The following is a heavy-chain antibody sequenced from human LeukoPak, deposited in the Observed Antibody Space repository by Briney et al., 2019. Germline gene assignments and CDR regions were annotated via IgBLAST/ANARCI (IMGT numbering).Heavy chain of an antibody. CDR3: ARDRGDDYGDPNWFDP. J-gene: IGHJ5*02. D-gene: IGHD4-17*01. V-gene: IGHV3-74*01. CDR1: GFTFSIYT. CDR2: INSDGSST. Sequence: GGSLRLSCAASGFTFSIYTMSWVRQAPGKGLVWVSRINSDGSSTSYADSVKGRFTISRDNAKNTLYLQMNSLRAEDTAVYYCARDRGDDYGDPNWFDPWGQGTLVTVSS.